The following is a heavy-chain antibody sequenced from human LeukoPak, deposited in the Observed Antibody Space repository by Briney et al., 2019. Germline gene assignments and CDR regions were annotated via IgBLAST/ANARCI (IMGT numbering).Heavy chain of an antibody. CDR2: IYYSGST. CDR1: GGSISSYY. D-gene: IGHD3-10*01. CDR3: ARRGQARGYNYFGY. Sequence: SETLSLTCTVSGGSISSYYLNWIRRPPGKGLEWIGYIYYSGSTNYNPSLKSRVTISLDTSKNQFSLKLSSVTAADTAVYCCARRGQARGYNYFGYWGQGTLVTVSS. V-gene: IGHV4-59*08. J-gene: IGHJ4*02.